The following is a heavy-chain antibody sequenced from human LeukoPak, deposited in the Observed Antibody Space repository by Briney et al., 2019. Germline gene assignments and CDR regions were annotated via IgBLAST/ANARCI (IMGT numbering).Heavy chain of an antibody. CDR2: VNPTSGGT. Sequence: ASVKVSCKASGYTFTGYYMHWVRQAPGQGLEWMGWVNPTSGGTNYAQKFQGRVTMTRDTSISTAYMELSRLRSDDTAVYYCARHTLYGSGSYYVYYFDYWGQGTLVTVSS. D-gene: IGHD3-10*01. J-gene: IGHJ4*02. CDR3: ARHTLYGSGSYYVYYFDY. CDR1: GYTFTGYY. V-gene: IGHV1-2*02.